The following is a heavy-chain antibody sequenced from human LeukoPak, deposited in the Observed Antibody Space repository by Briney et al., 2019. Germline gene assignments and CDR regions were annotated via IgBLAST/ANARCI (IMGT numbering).Heavy chain of an antibody. J-gene: IGHJ3*02. V-gene: IGHV4-39*07. CDR2: IYHSGST. Sequence: SETLSLTCTVSGGSISSSSYYWGWIRQPPGKGLEWIGSIYHSGSTNYNPSLKSRVTISVDTSKNQFSLKLTSVTAADTAVYYCARDRYYYDSSSYYSAFETWGQGTMVTVSS. D-gene: IGHD3-22*01. CDR3: ARDRYYYDSSSYYSAFET. CDR1: GGSISSSSYY.